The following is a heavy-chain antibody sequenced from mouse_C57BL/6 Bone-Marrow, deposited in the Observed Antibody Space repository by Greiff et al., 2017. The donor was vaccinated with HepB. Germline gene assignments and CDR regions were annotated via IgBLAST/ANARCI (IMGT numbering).Heavy chain of an antibody. CDR2: IYLGNGYT. Sequence: EVQLEESGAELVRPGSSVKMSCKTSGYTFTSYGINWVKQRPGQGLEWIGYIYLGNGYTEYNEKFKGKATLTSDTSSSTAYMQLSSLTSEDSAVDYCARSYWYCDDWGTGTTVTVSS. CDR3: ARSYWYCDD. CDR1: GYTFTSYG. J-gene: IGHJ1*03. V-gene: IGHV1-58*01.